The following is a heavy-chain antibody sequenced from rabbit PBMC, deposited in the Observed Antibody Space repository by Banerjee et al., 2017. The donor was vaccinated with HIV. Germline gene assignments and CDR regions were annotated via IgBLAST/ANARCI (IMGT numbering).Heavy chain of an antibody. CDR1: GFSFSSDYY. CDR2: IWTGNNGI. J-gene: IGHJ2*01. CDR3: ARNYVNAFDP. Sequence: QEQLVESGGGLVQPEGSLTLTCTASGFSFSSDYYMCWVRQAPGKGLEWIGCIWTGNNGILYANWAKGRFTISRASSTAVTLQMTSLTAADTATYFCARNYVNAFDPWGPGILVTVS. D-gene: IGHD1-1*01. V-gene: IGHV1S45*01.